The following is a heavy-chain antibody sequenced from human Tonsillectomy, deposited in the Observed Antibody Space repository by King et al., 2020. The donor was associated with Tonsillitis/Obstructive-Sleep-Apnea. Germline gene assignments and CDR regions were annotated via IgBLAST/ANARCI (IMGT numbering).Heavy chain of an antibody. CDR2: ISGSGGNP. CDR3: AKGPVVPAATYYFDH. J-gene: IGHJ4*02. D-gene: IGHD2-2*01. CDR1: GFTFSSYA. Sequence: VQLVESGGGLVQPGGSLRLSCAASGFTFSSYAMSWVRQAPGKGLEWVSAISGSGGNPYYADSVKGRFTISRDNSKNTLYLPMNSLRAEDTAVYYCAKGPVVPAATYYFDHWGQGTLVTVSS. V-gene: IGHV3-23*04.